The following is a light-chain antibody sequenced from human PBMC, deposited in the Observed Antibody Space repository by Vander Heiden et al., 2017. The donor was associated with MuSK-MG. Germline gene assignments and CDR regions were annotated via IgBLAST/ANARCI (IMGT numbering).Light chain of an antibody. J-gene: IGLJ2*01. CDR2: SSN. Sequence: QSVLTQPPSASGTPGQRVTISCSGTSSNIGAHSVTWYQQLPETAPKLLIVSSNQRPSGVPDRFSGYKSGTSASPETSGLHSEDEADDYCAESADSLNGRVFGGGTKLTVL. CDR3: AESADSLNGRV. CDR1: SSNIGAHS. V-gene: IGLV1-44*01.